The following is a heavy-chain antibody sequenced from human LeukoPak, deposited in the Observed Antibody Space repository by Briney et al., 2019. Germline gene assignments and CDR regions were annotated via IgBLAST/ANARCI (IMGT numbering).Heavy chain of an antibody. CDR3: ARGSYYYDSSGYYPDY. CDR2: IGSSGSTV. D-gene: IGHD3-22*01. J-gene: IGHJ4*02. Sequence: GGSLRLSCAASGFTFSAYEMNWVRQAPGKGLEWVSYIGSSGSTVYYADSVKGRFTISRDNAKNSLYMQMESLRAEDTAVYYCARGSYYYDSSGYYPDYWGQGTLVTVSS. CDR1: GFTFSAYE. V-gene: IGHV3-48*03.